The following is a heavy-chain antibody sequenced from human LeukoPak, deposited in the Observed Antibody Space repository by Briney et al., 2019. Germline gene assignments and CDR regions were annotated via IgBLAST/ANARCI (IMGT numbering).Heavy chain of an antibody. CDR2: ISSSSSYI. V-gene: IGHV3-21*01. CDR3: ASSRSSSWYWASLDY. D-gene: IGHD6-13*01. CDR1: GFTFSSYS. J-gene: IGHJ4*02. Sequence: GGSLRLSCAASGFTFSSYSMNWVRQAPGKGLEWVSSISSSSSYIYYADSVKGRFTISRDNSKNTLYLQMNSLRAEDTAVYYCASSRSSSWYWASLDYWGQGTLVTVSS.